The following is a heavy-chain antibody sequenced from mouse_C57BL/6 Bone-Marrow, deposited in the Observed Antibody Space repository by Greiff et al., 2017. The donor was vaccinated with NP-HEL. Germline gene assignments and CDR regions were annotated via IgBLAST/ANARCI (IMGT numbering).Heavy chain of an antibody. D-gene: IGHD4-1*01. J-gene: IGHJ3*01. CDR2: IRLKSDNYAT. CDR1: GFTFSNYW. Sequence: EVKVEESGGGLVQPGGSMKLSCVASGFTFSNYWMNWVRQSPEKGLEWVAQIRLKSDNYATHYAESVKGRFTISRDDSKSSVYLQMNNVRAEDTGIYYCIELGPFAYWGQGTLVTVPA. CDR3: IELGPFAY. V-gene: IGHV6-3*01.